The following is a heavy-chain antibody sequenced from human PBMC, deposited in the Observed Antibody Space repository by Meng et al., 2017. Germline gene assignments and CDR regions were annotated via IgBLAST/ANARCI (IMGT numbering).Heavy chain of an antibody. J-gene: IGHJ6*02. CDR2: ISGSASTI. CDR3: ARGPYYDSGYGMDV. V-gene: IGHV3-11*01. CDR1: GFIFSDYY. Sequence: GESLKISCAASGFIFSDYYISWIRQAPGKGLEWISYISGSASTIYYADSVKGRFTISRDNAKNSLYLQMNSLRAEDTAVYYCARGPYYDSGYGMDVWGQGTTVTVS. D-gene: IGHD3-10*01.